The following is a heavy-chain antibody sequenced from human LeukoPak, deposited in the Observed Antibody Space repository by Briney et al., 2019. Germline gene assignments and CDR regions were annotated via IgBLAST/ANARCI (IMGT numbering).Heavy chain of an antibody. CDR2: ISWNSGSI. J-gene: IGHJ4*02. Sequence: GGSLRLSCAASGFTFDDYVMHWVRQAPGKGLEWVSGISWNSGSIGYADSVKGRFTISRDNAKNSLYLQMNSLRAEDTALYYCATGRRWYYFDYWGQGTLVTVSS. CDR3: ATGRRWYYFDY. V-gene: IGHV3-9*01. D-gene: IGHD5-24*01. CDR1: GFTFDDYV.